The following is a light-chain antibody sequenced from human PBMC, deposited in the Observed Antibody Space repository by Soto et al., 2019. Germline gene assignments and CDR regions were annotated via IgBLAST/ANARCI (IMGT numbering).Light chain of an antibody. CDR1: QSVVSN. CDR3: LQYNNWPYT. J-gene: IGKJ2*01. Sequence: EIVLTQSPATLSVSPGEGATLSCRASQSVVSNLAWYQQKPGQAPRLLIYGSTTRATGIPTRFSGRWSETEFTLTISSLQSEDFAFYYCLQYNNWPYTFGQGTKLEIK. CDR2: GST. V-gene: IGKV3-15*01.